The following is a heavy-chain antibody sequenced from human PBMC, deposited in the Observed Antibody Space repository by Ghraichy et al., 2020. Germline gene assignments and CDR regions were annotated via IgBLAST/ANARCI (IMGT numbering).Heavy chain of an antibody. D-gene: IGHD6-19*01. CDR3: AKDSSSGWYFPRDY. Sequence: GGSLRLSCAASGFTFSSYAMSWVRQAPGKGLEWVSAISGSGGSTYYADSVKGRFTISRDNSKNTLYLQMNSLRAEDTAVYYCAKDSSSGWYFPRDYWGQGTLVTVSS. V-gene: IGHV3-23*01. J-gene: IGHJ4*02. CDR2: ISGSGGST. CDR1: GFTFSSYA.